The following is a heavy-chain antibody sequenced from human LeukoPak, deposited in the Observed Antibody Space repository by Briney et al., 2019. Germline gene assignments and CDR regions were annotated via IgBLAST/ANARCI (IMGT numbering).Heavy chain of an antibody. CDR2: INHSGST. D-gene: IGHD6-13*01. V-gene: IGHV4-34*01. CDR1: GGSFSGYY. Sequence: SETLSLTCAVYGGSFSGYYWSWIRRPPGKGLEWIGEINHSGSTNYNPSLKSRVTISVDTSKNQFSLKLSSVTAADTAVYYCARGPRSSWYPIDYWGQGTLVTVSS. J-gene: IGHJ4*02. CDR3: ARGPRSSWYPIDY.